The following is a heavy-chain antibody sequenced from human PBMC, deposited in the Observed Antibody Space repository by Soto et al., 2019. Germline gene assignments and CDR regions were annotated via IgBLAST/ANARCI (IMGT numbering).Heavy chain of an antibody. CDR3: ARFSPDFGVVIPNNWFDP. Sequence: SETLSLTCTVSGGSISSGGYYWSWIRQHPGKGLEWIGYIYYSGSTYYNPSLKSRVTISVDTSKNQFSLKLSSVTAADTAVYYCARFSPDFGVVIPNNWFDPWGQGTLVTVSS. CDR2: IYYSGST. J-gene: IGHJ5*02. D-gene: IGHD3-3*01. CDR1: GGSISSGGYY. V-gene: IGHV4-31*03.